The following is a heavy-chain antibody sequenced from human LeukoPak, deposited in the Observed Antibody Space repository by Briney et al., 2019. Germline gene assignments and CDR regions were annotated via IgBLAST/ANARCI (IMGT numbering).Heavy chain of an antibody. CDR3: ARDEPNYYYMDV. J-gene: IGHJ6*03. Sequence: GGSLRLSCAASGFPFSSYGMNWVRQAPGKGLEWVSYISSSSSTIYYADSVEGRFTISRDNAKNSLYLQMNSLRAEDTAVYYCARDEPNYYYMDVWGKGTTVTVSS. CDR1: GFPFSSYG. V-gene: IGHV3-48*04. CDR2: ISSSSSTI.